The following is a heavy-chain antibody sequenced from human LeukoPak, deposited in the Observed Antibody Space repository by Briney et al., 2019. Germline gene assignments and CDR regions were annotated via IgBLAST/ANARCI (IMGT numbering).Heavy chain of an antibody. CDR3: ASNNDWRFGY. CDR2: IKEDGRIK. J-gene: IGHJ4*02. Sequence: GGSLRLSCAASGFTLSTFWMSWVRQAPGKGLEWVANIKEDGRIKNYVDSVKGRFTISRDNAKKSVYLQMSSVRAEDTAMYYCASNNDWRFGYWGQGTLVTVSS. V-gene: IGHV3-7*01. CDR1: GFTLSTFW. D-gene: IGHD3-9*01.